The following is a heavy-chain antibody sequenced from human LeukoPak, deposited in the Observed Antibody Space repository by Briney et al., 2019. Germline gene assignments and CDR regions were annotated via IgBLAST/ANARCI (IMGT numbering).Heavy chain of an antibody. V-gene: IGHV3-9*01. CDR3: AKGTYYDILTGYCDY. CDR2: ISWNSGSI. Sequence: GGSLRLSCAASGFTFDDYAMHWVRQAPGKGLEWVSGISWNSGSIGYADSVKGRFTISRDNAKNSLYLQMNSLRAEDTALYYCAKGTYYDILTGYCDYWGQGTLVTVSS. J-gene: IGHJ4*02. CDR1: GFTFDDYA. D-gene: IGHD3-9*01.